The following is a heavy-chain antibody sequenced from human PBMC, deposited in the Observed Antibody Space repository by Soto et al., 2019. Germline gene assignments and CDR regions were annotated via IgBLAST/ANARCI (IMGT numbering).Heavy chain of an antibody. CDR3: ARHEGWTGPDQ. CDR1: GASIGSGGW. V-gene: IGHV4-4*02. D-gene: IGHD2-8*02. CDR2: IFHDGNT. J-gene: IGHJ5*02. Sequence: LSLTCAVSGASIGSGGWWSWVRQPPGKGLEWIAEIFHDGNTNYSPSLKSRVTISVDKSQNQFSLNVYSVTAADTAVYYCARHEGWTGPDQWGQGTLVTVSS.